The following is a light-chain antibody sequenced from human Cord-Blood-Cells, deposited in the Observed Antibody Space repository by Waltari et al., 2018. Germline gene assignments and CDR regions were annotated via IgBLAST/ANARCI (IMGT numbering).Light chain of an antibody. CDR2: DVS. CDR3: SSYTSSSRV. V-gene: IGLV2-14*01. J-gene: IGLJ3*02. CDR1: SSDVGGYNY. Sequence: QSALTQPASVSGSPGQSITISCTGTSSDVGGYNYVSWYQQHPGKAPKLMIYDVSNRPSGVSNRLSGSKSGNTGSLTISGLQAEDEADYYCSSYTSSSRVFGGGTKLTV.